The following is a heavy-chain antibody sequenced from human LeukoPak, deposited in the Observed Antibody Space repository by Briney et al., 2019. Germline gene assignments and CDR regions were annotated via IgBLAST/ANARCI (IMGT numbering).Heavy chain of an antibody. D-gene: IGHD6-19*01. CDR1: GYTFTGYY. CDR3: ARGPIAVAGHDYLDY. Sequence: ASVKVSCKASGYTFTGYYMHWVRQAPGQGLEWMGWINPNSGGTNYAQKFQGRVTMTRDTSISTAYMELSRLRSDDTAVYYCARGPIAVAGHDYLDYWGQGTLVTVSS. J-gene: IGHJ4*02. V-gene: IGHV1-2*02. CDR2: INPNSGGT.